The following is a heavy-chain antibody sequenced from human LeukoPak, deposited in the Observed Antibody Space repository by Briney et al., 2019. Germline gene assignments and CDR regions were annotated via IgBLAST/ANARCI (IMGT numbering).Heavy chain of an antibody. CDR2: ISYDGSNK. V-gene: IGHV3-30*03. D-gene: IGHD3-22*01. CDR3: ARDRGSPYYYDTPDY. J-gene: IGHJ4*02. CDR1: GFTFSSYG. Sequence: PGGSLRLSCAASGFTFSSYGMHWVRQAPGKGLEWVAVISYDGSNKYYADSVKGRFTISRDNSKNTLYLQMNSLRTEDTALYYCARDRGSPYYYDTPDYWGQGTLVTVSS.